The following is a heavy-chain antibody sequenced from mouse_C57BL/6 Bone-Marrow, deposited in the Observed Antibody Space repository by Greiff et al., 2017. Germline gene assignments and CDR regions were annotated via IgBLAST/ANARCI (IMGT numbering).Heavy chain of an antibody. V-gene: IGHV1-85*01. D-gene: IGHD1-1*01. CDR1: GYTFTSYD. CDR3: ARLEFDGSSGDWYFDV. CDR2: IYPRDGST. Sequence: VQLQQSGPELVKPGASVKLSCKASGYTFTSYDINWVKQRPGQGLEWIGWIYPRDGSTKYNEKLKGKATLTVDTSSSTAYMDLHRLTSEDYAVYLGARLEFDGSSGDWYFDVWGTGTTVTVSS. J-gene: IGHJ1*03.